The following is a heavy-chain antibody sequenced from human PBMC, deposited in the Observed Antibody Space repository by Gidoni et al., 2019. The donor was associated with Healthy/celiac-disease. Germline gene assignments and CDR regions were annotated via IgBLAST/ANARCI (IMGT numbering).Heavy chain of an antibody. CDR2: INPNSGGT. J-gene: IGHJ6*02. Sequence: QVQLVQSGAEVKKPGASVKVSCKASGYTFTGYYMHWVRQAPGQGLEWMGWINPNSGGTNYAQKFQGRVTMTRDTSISTAYMELSRLRSDDTAVYYCARDIAAAGTVYYGMDVWGQGTTVTVSS. CDR1: GYTFTGYY. CDR3: ARDIAAAGTVYYGMDV. D-gene: IGHD6-13*01. V-gene: IGHV1-2*02.